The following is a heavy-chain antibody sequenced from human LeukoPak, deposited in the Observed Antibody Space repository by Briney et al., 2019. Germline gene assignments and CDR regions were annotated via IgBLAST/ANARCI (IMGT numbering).Heavy chain of an antibody. V-gene: IGHV4-31*03. CDR1: GDSISSGGYY. CDR3: ARDGGSQTNYYYYGMDV. D-gene: IGHD2-15*01. J-gene: IGHJ6*04. CDR2: INYSGST. Sequence: SETLSLTCTVSGDSISSGGYYWSWIRQHPGKGLEWIGYINYSGSTYYNPSLKSRVTISVDRSKNQFSLKLSSVTAADTAVYYCARDGGSQTNYYYYGMDVWGKGTTVTVSS.